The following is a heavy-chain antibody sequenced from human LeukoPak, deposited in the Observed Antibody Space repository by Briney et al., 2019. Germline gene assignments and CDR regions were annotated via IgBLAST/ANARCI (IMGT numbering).Heavy chain of an antibody. V-gene: IGHV4-4*02. J-gene: IGHJ4*02. CDR3: AREDDILTGYYSVGY. D-gene: IGHD3-9*01. CDR2: IYHSGST. Sequence: SETLSLTCAVSGGSISSSNWWSWVRQPPGKGLEWIGEIYHSGSTNYNPSLKSRVTISVDKSKNQFSLKLSSVTAADTAVYYCAREDDILTGYYSVGYWGQGTLVTVSS. CDR1: GGSISSSNW.